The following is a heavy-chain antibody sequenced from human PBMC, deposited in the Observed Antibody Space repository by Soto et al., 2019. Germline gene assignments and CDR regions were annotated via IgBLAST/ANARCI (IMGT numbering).Heavy chain of an antibody. V-gene: IGHV4-59*08. CDR2: IYYSGST. D-gene: IGHD5-18*01. CDR1: GGSINNYY. J-gene: IGHJ4*02. Sequence: SETLSLTCTVSGGSINNYYWRWIRQPPGKGLEWIGYIYYSGSTHYNPSLKSRVTISVDTSKDQFSLKLSSVTAADTAVYYCARHRYSYGSYYFDYWGQGTLVTVS. CDR3: ARHRYSYGSYYFDY.